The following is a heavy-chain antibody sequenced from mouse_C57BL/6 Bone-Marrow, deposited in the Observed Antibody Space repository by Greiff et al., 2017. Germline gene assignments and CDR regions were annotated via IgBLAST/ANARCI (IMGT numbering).Heavy chain of an antibody. D-gene: IGHD1-1*01. Sequence: EVKLQESGPVLVKPGASVKMSCKASGYTFTDYYMNWVKQSHGKSLEWIGVINPYNGGTSYNQKFKGKATLTVDKSSSTAYMELNSLTSEDSAVYYCARPYYYGSSSYWYVDVWGTGTTVTGSS. V-gene: IGHV1-19*01. CDR1: GYTFTDYY. CDR3: ARPYYYGSSSYWYVDV. J-gene: IGHJ1*03. CDR2: INPYNGGT.